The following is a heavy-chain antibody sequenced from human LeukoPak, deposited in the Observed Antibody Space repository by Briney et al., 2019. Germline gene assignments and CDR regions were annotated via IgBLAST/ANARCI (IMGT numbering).Heavy chain of an antibody. D-gene: IGHD3-10*01. CDR1: GFTFSSYW. J-gene: IGHJ5*02. V-gene: IGHV3-7*03. Sequence: PGGSLRLSCAASGFTFSSYWMSWVGQAPGKGLEWVANIKQDGSEKYYVDSVKGRFTISRDNAKNSLYLQMNSLRAEDTAVYYCARDRPFYGSGSYYNPWGQGTLVTVSS. CDR2: IKQDGSEK. CDR3: ARDRPFYGSGSYYNP.